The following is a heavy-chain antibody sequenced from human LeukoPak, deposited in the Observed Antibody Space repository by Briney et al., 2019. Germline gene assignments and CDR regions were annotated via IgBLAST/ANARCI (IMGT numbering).Heavy chain of an antibody. CDR1: GGSFSGYY. J-gene: IGHJ2*01. Sequence: SETLSLTCAVYGGSFSGYYWSWIRQPPGKGLEWIGEINHSGSTNYNPSLKSRVTISVDTSKNQFSLKLSSVTAADTAVYYCARHEEYSSSWYEVWYFDLWGRGTLVTVSS. D-gene: IGHD6-13*01. CDR3: ARHEEYSSSWYEVWYFDL. V-gene: IGHV4-34*01. CDR2: INHSGST.